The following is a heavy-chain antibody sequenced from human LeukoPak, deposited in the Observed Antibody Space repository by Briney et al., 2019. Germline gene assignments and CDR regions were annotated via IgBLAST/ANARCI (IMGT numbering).Heavy chain of an antibody. V-gene: IGHV3-74*01. D-gene: IGHD3-10*01. CDR2: IKTDGSST. Sequence: PGGSLRLSCAASGFTFSNYWMHWVRQVPGKGLVWVSRIKTDGSSTSYADSVRGRVTISRDNAKNALYLQLNSLTAEDTAVYYCARDPHGSGSMNDAFDIWGQGTMVTVSS. CDR1: GFTFSNYW. CDR3: ARDPHGSGSMNDAFDI. J-gene: IGHJ3*02.